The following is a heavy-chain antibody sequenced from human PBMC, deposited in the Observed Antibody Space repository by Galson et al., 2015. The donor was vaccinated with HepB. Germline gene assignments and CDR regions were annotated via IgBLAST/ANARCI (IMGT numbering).Heavy chain of an antibody. D-gene: IGHD5-18*01. CDR1: GYTFTGYY. J-gene: IGHJ4*02. CDR2: FNPNSGGT. V-gene: IGHV1-2*06. CDR3: ESQGRDTANRFVNY. Sequence: SVRVSCKASGYTFTGYYMHWVRQAPGQGLEWMARFNPNSGGTNYAQKVQGRFTMTRDTAISSAYMELSRLTTDDTAFYFCESQGRDTANRFVNYWGQGTLVTVSS.